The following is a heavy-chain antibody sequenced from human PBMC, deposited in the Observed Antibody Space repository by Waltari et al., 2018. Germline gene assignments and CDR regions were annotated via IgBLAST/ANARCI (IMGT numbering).Heavy chain of an antibody. CDR1: GFSFVDYT. Sequence: EVQLVESGGVVVQPGGSLRLYCAASGFSFVDYTMHCVRQAPGKGLEWVSLISWDGGSTYYADSVKGRFTISRDNSKNSLYLQMNSLRTEDTAVYYCVRNAVWSGPDCWGQGTLVTVSS. CDR3: VRNAVWSGPDC. CDR2: ISWDGGST. J-gene: IGHJ4*02. D-gene: IGHD3-3*01. V-gene: IGHV3-43*01.